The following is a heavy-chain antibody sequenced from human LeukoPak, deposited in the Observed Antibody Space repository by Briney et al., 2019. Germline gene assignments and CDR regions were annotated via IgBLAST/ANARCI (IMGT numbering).Heavy chain of an antibody. J-gene: IGHJ4*02. CDR3: ANWIGSSSRDY. CDR1: GFTFSTYA. CDR2: INSNGDEI. D-gene: IGHD6-6*01. Sequence: PGGSLRLSSAASGFTFSTYAMTWVRQAPGKGLEWVSGINSNGDEIYYADSVRGRFTISRDNSNNALYLQMDSLRAEDTAVYYCANWIGSSSRDYWGQGTLVTVSS. V-gene: IGHV3-23*01.